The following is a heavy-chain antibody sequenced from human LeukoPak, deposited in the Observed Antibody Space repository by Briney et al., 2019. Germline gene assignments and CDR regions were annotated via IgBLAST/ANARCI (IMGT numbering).Heavy chain of an antibody. V-gene: IGHV4-34*01. CDR1: GGSFSGYY. CDR2: INHSGST. D-gene: IGHD6-13*01. J-gene: IGHJ6*03. Sequence: SETLSLTCAVYGGSFSGYYWSWIRQPPGKGLEWIGEINHSGSTNYNPSLKSRVTISVDTSKNQFSLKLSSVTAADTAVYYCARLTYSSSWRYYYYYYMDVWGKGTTVTISS. CDR3: ARLTYSSSWRYYYYYYMDV.